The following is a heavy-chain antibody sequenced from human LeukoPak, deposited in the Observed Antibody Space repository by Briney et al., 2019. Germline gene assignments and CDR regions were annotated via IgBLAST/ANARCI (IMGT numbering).Heavy chain of an antibody. CDR2: TSTSSVTI. D-gene: IGHD5-12*01. V-gene: IGHV3-48*02. CDR3: ARGQVDFDY. Sequence: PGGSLRLSCAASGFTFSSYGMNWVRQAPGKGLEWVSYTSTSSVTIYYADSVRGRFTISRDNAKNALQLQINSLRDEDTAESYCARGQVDFDYWGQGTLATVSS. J-gene: IGHJ4*02. CDR1: GFTFSSYG.